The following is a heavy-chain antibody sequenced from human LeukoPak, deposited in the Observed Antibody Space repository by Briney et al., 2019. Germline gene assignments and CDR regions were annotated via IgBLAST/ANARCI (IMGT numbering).Heavy chain of an antibody. J-gene: IGHJ4*02. Sequence: SETLSLTCTVSRGSISSYYWSWIRQPPGKGLEWIGYIYYSGSTNYNPSLKSRATISVDASKNQFSLKLSSVTAADTAVYYCARGGSYYGYFDYWGQGTLVTVSS. CDR1: RGSISSYY. D-gene: IGHD1-26*01. CDR2: IYYSGST. CDR3: ARGGSYYGYFDY. V-gene: IGHV4-59*01.